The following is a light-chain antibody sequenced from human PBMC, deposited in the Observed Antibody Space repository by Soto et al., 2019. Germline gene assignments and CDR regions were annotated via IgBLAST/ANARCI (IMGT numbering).Light chain of an antibody. CDR1: QSVSSSY. J-gene: IGKJ1*01. CDR2: GAS. Sequence: LTQSPSSLSASVGDRVTITCRASQSVSSSYLAWYQQKFGQAPRLLIYGASSRATGISDRFSGSGSGTDFTLPISRLEPEDFAVYYCQQYGSSSWTFGQGTKVEIK. V-gene: IGKV3-20*01. CDR3: QQYGSSSWT.